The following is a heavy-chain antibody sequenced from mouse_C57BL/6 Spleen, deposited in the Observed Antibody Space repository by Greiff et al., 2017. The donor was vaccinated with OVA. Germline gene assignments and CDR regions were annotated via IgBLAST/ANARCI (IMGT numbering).Heavy chain of an antibody. V-gene: IGHV1-52*01. CDR2: IDPSDSET. CDR3: ARRGGYDAMDY. CDR1: GYTFTSYW. J-gene: IGHJ4*01. Sequence: QVQLKQPGAELVRPGSSVKLSCKASGYTFTSYWMHWVKQRPIQGLEWIGNIDPSDSETHYNQKFKDKATLTVDKSSSTAYMQLSSLTSEDSAVYYCARRGGYDAMDYWGQGISVTVSS.